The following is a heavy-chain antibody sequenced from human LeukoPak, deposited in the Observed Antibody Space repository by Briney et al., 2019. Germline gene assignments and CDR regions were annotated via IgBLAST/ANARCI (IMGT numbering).Heavy chain of an antibody. Sequence: SETLSLTCAVYGGSFSGYYWSWLRQPPGKGLEWIGEINHSGNTNYNPSLKSRVTISVDTSKNQFSLKLTSVTAAETAVYYCARGQRYFDWGQGTLVTVSS. CDR2: INHSGNT. J-gene: IGHJ4*02. CDR3: ARGQRYFD. D-gene: IGHD3-9*01. V-gene: IGHV4-34*01. CDR1: GGSFSGYY.